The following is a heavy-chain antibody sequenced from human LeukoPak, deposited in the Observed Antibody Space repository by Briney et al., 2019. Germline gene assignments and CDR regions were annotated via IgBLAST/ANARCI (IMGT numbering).Heavy chain of an antibody. V-gene: IGHV3-23*01. J-gene: IGHJ4*02. CDR2: ISGSGGST. Sequence: PGGSLRLSCAASGFTFSSYAMRWVRQAPGRGGEWVSAISGSGGSTYYADSVKGGFTISRDNSKNTLYLQMNSLRAEDTAVYYCAKDHIVLGNYFDYWGQGTLVTVAS. D-gene: IGHD2-8*01. CDR1: GFTFSSYA. CDR3: AKDHIVLGNYFDY.